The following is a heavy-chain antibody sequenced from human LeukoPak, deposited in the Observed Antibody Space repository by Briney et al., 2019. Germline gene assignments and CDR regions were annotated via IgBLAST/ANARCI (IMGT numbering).Heavy chain of an antibody. J-gene: IGHJ6*02. Sequence: GGSLRLSCAASGFTFSDYDMHWVRQATGKGLEWVSANDTPGNTYYQGSVKGRFTISREDAKNSLYLQMNSLTDGDTAVYYCIRIRTREHQYGMDVWGQGTTVTVSS. D-gene: IGHD1-26*01. CDR1: GFTFSDYD. CDR2: NDTPGNT. V-gene: IGHV3-13*01. CDR3: IRIRTREHQYGMDV.